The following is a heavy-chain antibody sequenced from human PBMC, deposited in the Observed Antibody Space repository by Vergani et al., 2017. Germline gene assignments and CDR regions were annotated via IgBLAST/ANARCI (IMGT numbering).Heavy chain of an antibody. Sequence: QLQESGPGLVKASQTLSLTCSVSGGSIINSLHYWGWIRQSPGTGLEWIGTIDYRGNTYYNPALKSRVTISVDTSKNQLSLKLSSVTAADTAVYYCARLSHTMIVVLWGQGTLVTVSP. CDR3: ARLSHTMIVVL. D-gene: IGHD3-22*01. V-gene: IGHV4-39*01. J-gene: IGHJ4*02. CDR1: GGSIINSLHY. CDR2: IDYRGNT.